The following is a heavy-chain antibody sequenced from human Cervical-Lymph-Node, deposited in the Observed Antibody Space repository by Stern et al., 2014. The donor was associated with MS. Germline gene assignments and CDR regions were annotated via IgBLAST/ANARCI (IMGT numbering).Heavy chain of an antibody. J-gene: IGHJ4*02. CDR2: ISYDGSNK. CDR3: ARDRDCSSTSCYLPFHY. CDR1: GFTFSSYA. V-gene: IGHV3-30-3*01. D-gene: IGHD2-2*01. Sequence: QMQLVQSGGGVVQPGRSLRLSCAASGFTFSSYAMHWVRQAPGKGLEWVAVISYDGSNKYYADSVKGRFTISRDNSKNTLYLQMNSLRAEDTAVYYCARDRDCSSTSCYLPFHYWGQGTLVTVSS.